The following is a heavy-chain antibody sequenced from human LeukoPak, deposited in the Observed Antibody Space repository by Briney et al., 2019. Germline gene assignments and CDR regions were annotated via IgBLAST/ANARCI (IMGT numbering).Heavy chain of an antibody. CDR2: IYYSGST. CDR3: ARHVPSALRIVVVTSDWYFDL. V-gene: IGHV4-39*01. D-gene: IGHD2-21*02. CDR1: GGSISSRSYY. Sequence: SETLSLTCTVSGGSISSRSYYWGWLRQPPGKGLEFIGSIYYSGSTYYKPSLKRRVTMSVDATKNHFPLQLNSVPAADPAVYYCARHVPSALRIVVVTSDWYFDLWGRGTLVTVSS. J-gene: IGHJ2*01.